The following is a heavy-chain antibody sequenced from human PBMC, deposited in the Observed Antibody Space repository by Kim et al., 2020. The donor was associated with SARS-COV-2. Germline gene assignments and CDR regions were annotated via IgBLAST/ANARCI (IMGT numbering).Heavy chain of an antibody. D-gene: IGHD2-21*02. CDR3: ARSHCGGDCYEYFQH. J-gene: IGHJ1*01. Sequence: QKFQGRVTMTRDTSTSTVYMELSSLRSEDTAVYYCARSHCGGDCYEYFQHWGQGTLVTVSS. V-gene: IGHV1-46*01.